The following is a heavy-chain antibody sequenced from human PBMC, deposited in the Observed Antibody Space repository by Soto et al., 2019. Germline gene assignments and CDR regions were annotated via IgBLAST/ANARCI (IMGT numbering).Heavy chain of an antibody. V-gene: IGHV3-21*01. Sequence: GGSLRLSCAASGFTFSSYSMNWVRQAPGKGLEWVSSISSSSSYIYYADSVKGRFTISRDNAKNSLYLQMNSLRAEDTAVYYCARFAPYSYGLDYWGQGTLVTVSS. D-gene: IGHD5-18*01. CDR1: GFTFSSYS. CDR3: ARFAPYSYGLDY. J-gene: IGHJ4*02. CDR2: ISSSSSYI.